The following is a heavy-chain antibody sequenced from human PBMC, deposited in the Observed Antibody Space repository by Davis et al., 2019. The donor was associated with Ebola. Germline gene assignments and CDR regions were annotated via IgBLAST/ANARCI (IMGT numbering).Heavy chain of an antibody. Sequence: ASVKVSCKASGFILTNYAIHWVRQAPGQRLEWMGWVHGGNGNTKYSQRFQGRVTITTDTSASTVYLDLTSLRSDDTAVFYCARASFGYNSGWYADKWGPGSLVTVSS. D-gene: IGHD6-19*01. J-gene: IGHJ4*02. CDR3: ARASFGYNSGWYADK. CDR1: GFILTNYA. V-gene: IGHV1-3*01. CDR2: VHGGNGNT.